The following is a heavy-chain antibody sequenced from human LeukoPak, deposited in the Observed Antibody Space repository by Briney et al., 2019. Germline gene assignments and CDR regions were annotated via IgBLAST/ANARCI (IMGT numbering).Heavy chain of an antibody. D-gene: IGHD3-9*01. CDR1: GFTFSDYY. CDR3: ARDYDILTGYYAYYYYGMDV. Sequence: GGSLRLSCAASGFTFSDYYMSWIRQAPGKGLEWVSYISSSGSTIYYADSVKGRFTTSRDNAKNSLYLQMNSLRAEDTAVYYCARDYDILTGYYAYYYYGMDVWGQGTTVTVSS. V-gene: IGHV3-11*01. J-gene: IGHJ6*02. CDR2: ISSSGSTI.